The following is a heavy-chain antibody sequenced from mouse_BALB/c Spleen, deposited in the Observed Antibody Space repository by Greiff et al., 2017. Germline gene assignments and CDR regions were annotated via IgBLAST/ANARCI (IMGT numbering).Heavy chain of an antibody. V-gene: IGHV1-9*01. D-gene: IGHD2-10*01. CDR1: GYTFSSYW. Sequence: VQLVESGAELMKPGASVKISCKATGYTFSSYWIEWVKQRPGHGLEWIGEILPGSGSTNYNEKFKGKATFTADTSSNTAYMQLSSLTSEDSAVYYCARGAYYGKKGAWFAYWGQGTLVTVSA. CDR2: ILPGSGST. CDR3: ARGAYYGKKGAWFAY. J-gene: IGHJ3*01.